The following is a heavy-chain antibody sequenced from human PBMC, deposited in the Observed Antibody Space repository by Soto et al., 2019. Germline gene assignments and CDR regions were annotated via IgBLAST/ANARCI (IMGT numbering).Heavy chain of an antibody. CDR2: TYYRSKWYV. D-gene: IGHD6-6*01. V-gene: IGHV6-1*01. CDR3: ARDQDSTSSLYFYYFMDV. CDR1: GDSVSSNSAA. Sequence: PSQTLSLTCAISGDSVSSNSAAWHWIRQSPSRGLELLGRTYYRSKWYVDYEASVQSRITINADTSKNQFSLQLNSVTPEDTAVYYCARDQDSTSSLYFYYFMDVWGKGTTVTGSS. J-gene: IGHJ6*03.